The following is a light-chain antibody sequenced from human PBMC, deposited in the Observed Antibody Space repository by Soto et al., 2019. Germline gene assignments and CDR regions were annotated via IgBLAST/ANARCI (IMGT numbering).Light chain of an antibody. Sequence: IVMTQSPATLSLSPGERATLSCRASQSVSSNLAWYQQKPSQAPRLLIYGASTRATGIPARFSGSGSGTEFTLTISSLQSEDFATYSCQQYYTYPPTFGQGTKVDIK. J-gene: IGKJ1*01. CDR3: QQYYTYPPT. CDR2: GAS. CDR1: QSVSSN. V-gene: IGKV3-15*01.